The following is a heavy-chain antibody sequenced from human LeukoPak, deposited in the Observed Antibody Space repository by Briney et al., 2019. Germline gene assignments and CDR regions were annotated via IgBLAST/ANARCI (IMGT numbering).Heavy chain of an antibody. CDR3: ARGVRGYCSGGSCYYFDY. D-gene: IGHD2-15*01. CDR2: IYYSGST. J-gene: IGHJ4*02. V-gene: IGHV4-59*01. Sequence: SETLSLTCTVSGGSISSYYWSWIRQPPGKGLEWIGYIYYSGSTNYNPSLKSRVTISVDTSKNQFSLKLSSVTAADTAVYYCARGVRGYCSGGSCYYFDYWGQGTLVTVSS. CDR1: GGSISSYY.